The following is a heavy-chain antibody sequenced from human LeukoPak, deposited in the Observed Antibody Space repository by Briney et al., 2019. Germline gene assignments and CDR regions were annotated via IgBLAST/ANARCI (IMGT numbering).Heavy chain of an antibody. V-gene: IGHV4-59*08. Sequence: SETLSLTYTVSGGSISSYYWSWIRQPPGKGLEWIGYIYYSGSTNYNPSLKSRVTISVDTSKNQFSLELSSVTAADTAVYYCARGAVAGPNWFDPWGQGTLVTVSS. J-gene: IGHJ5*02. D-gene: IGHD6-19*01. CDR3: ARGAVAGPNWFDP. CDR2: IYYSGST. CDR1: GGSISSYY.